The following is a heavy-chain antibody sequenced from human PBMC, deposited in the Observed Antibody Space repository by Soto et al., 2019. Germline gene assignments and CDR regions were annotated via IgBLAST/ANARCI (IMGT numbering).Heavy chain of an antibody. Sequence: PSETLSLTCAVSGGSISSSNWWTWVRQPPGKGLEWIGDIYHSGSTNYNPSLKSRVTISVDKSKNQFSLKLISVTAADTAVYYCARYYYDSSGYSVLWYFQHWGQGTLVTVSS. D-gene: IGHD3-22*01. CDR2: IYHSGST. V-gene: IGHV4-4*02. CDR1: GGSISSSNW. J-gene: IGHJ1*01. CDR3: ARYYYDSSGYSVLWYFQH.